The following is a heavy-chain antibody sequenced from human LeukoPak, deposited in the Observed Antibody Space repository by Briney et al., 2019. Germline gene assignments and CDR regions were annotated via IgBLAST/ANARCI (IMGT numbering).Heavy chain of an antibody. CDR2: ISWNSGSI. CDR1: GFTFDDYA. V-gene: IGHV3-9*01. J-gene: IGHJ4*02. CDR3: ARDTIAAAGKRYFDY. D-gene: IGHD6-13*01. Sequence: GGSLRLSCAASGFTFDDYAMHWVRQAPGKGLEWVSGISWNSGSIGYADSVKGRFTISRDNAKNSLYLQMNSLRAEDTAVYYCARDTIAAAGKRYFDYWGQGTLVTVSS.